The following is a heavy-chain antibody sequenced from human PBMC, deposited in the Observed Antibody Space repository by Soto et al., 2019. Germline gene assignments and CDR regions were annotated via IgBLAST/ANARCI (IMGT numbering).Heavy chain of an antibody. CDR2: IYSGGST. D-gene: IGHD3-10*01. CDR1: GFTVSSNY. Sequence: GGSLRLSCAASGFTVSSNYMSWVRQAPGRGLEWVSLIYSGGSTYYVDSVKGRFTISRDNSKNTLYLQMNNLRAEDTAVYYCARDQKIYGEDGFDIWGQGTMVTVSS. CDR3: ARDQKIYGEDGFDI. J-gene: IGHJ3*02. V-gene: IGHV3-66*01.